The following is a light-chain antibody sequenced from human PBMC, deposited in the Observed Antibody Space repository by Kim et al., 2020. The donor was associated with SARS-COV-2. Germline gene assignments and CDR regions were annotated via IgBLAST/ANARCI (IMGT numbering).Light chain of an antibody. V-gene: IGLV1-40*01. J-gene: IGLJ3*02. Sequence: QSVLTQPPSVSGAPGQRVTISWAGTTSNIGASFDVHWYRQLPGTAPQLLIFGNSNRPSGVPDRFSGSKSGTSASLAITGLQAEDEADYYCQSYDNSLSGWVFGGGTQLTVL. CDR1: TSNIGASFD. CDR2: GNS. CDR3: QSYDNSLSGWV.